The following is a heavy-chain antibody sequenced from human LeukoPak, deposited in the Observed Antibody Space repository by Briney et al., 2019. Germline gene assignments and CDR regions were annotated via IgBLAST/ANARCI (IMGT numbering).Heavy chain of an antibody. D-gene: IGHD6-19*01. CDR3: ARDSHSSGWFD. Sequence: GGSLRLSCAASGFTFSSYSMSWVRQAPGKGLEWVSSISSSSSYIYYADSVKGRFTISRDNAKNSLYLQMNSLRAEDTAVYYCARDSHSSGWFDWGQGTLVTVSS. V-gene: IGHV3-21*01. CDR2: ISSSSSYI. CDR1: GFTFSSYS. J-gene: IGHJ4*02.